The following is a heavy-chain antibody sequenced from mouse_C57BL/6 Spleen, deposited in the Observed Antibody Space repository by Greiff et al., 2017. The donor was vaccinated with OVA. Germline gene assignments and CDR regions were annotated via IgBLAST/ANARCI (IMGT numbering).Heavy chain of an antibody. J-gene: IGHJ2*01. V-gene: IGHV5-6*01. CDR2: ISSGGSYT. CDR3: ARPLTGTVGNFDY. Sequence: EVHLVESGGDLVKPGGSLKLSCAASGFTFSSYGMSWVRQTPDKRLEWVATISSGGSYTYYPDSVKGRFTISRDNAKNTLYLQMSSLKSEDTAMYYCARPLTGTVGNFDYWGQGTTLTVSS. CDR1: GFTFSSYG. D-gene: IGHD4-1*01.